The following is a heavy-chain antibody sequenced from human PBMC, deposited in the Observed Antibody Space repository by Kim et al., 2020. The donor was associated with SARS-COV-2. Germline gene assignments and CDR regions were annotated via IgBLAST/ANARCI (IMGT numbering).Heavy chain of an antibody. J-gene: IGHJ6*02. CDR1: GFTFSSYG. V-gene: IGHV3-33*01. CDR3: ARPNKVEELRGWADIRGNYYYYYGMDV. D-gene: IGHD1-26*01. CDR2: IWYDGSNK. Sequence: GGSLRLSCAASGFTFSSYGMHWVRQAPGKGPEWVAVIWYDGSNKYYADSVKGRFTISRDNSKNTLYLQMNSLRAEDTAVYYCARPNKVEELRGWADIRGNYYYYYGMDVWGQGTTVTVSS.